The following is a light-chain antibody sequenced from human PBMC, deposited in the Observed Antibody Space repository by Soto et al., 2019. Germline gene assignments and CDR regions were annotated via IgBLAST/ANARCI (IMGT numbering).Light chain of an antibody. CDR2: GAS. J-gene: IGKJ4*02. CDR3: QQYHKWPLT. Sequence: EIVMTQSPATLSVSPGERDTLSCRASQSVSSNLAWYQQKPGQAPRLLIYGASTRATGIPARFGGSGSGTEFILTISSLQSEDFAVYYCQQYHKWPLTFGGGTKVEI. CDR1: QSVSSN. V-gene: IGKV3-15*01.